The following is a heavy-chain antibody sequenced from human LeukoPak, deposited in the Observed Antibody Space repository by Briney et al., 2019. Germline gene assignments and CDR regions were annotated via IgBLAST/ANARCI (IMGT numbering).Heavy chain of an antibody. CDR2: MNPNIGNT. Sequence: GASVRVSCKASGYTFTSYDINWVRQATGQGLEWMGWMNPNIGNTGYAQKFQGRVTMTRNTSISTAYMELSSLRSEDTAVYYCAREMATKAYVIDYWGQGTLVTVFS. V-gene: IGHV1-8*01. D-gene: IGHD5-24*01. CDR1: GYTFTSYD. J-gene: IGHJ4*02. CDR3: AREMATKAYVIDY.